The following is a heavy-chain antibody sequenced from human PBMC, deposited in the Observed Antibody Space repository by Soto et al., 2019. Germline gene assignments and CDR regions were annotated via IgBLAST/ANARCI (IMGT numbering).Heavy chain of an antibody. J-gene: IGHJ3*02. Sequence: GESLKISCRGSGDSFTSYLIGWVRQMPGKGLEWMGIIYPGDSDTRYSPSFQGQVTISADKSISTAYLQWSSLKASDTAMYYCARQLSYDAFDIWGQGTMVTVSS. V-gene: IGHV5-51*01. CDR1: GDSFTSYL. D-gene: IGHD3-16*02. CDR2: IYPGDSDT. CDR3: ARQLSYDAFDI.